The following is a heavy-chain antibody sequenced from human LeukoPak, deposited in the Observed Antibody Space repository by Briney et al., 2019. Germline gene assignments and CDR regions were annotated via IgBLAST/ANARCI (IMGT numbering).Heavy chain of an antibody. V-gene: IGHV3-7*03. CDR3: ARAVLY. CDR1: GFNFCSYW. Sequence: GGSLRLSCVVSGFNFCSYWMSWVRQAPGKGLEWVANIKQDGTEKYYVDSVKGRFTISRDNAKNSLYLQMNSLRAEDTAVYYCARAVLYWGPGTLVAVSS. J-gene: IGHJ4*02. CDR2: IKQDGTEK.